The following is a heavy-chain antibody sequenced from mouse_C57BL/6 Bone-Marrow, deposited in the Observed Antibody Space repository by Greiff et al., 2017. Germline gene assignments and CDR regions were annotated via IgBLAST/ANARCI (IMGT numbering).Heavy chain of an antibody. D-gene: IGHD2-4*01. CDR2: IYPRDGST. Sequence: VQLQQSGPELVKPGASVKLSCKASGYTFTSYDINWVKQRPGQGLEWIGWIYPRDGSTKYNEKFKGKATLTVDTSSSTAYMDLHSLTSEDSAVYFCARRAYDYDEAMDYWGQGTSVTVSS. J-gene: IGHJ4*01. CDR1: GYTFTSYD. CDR3: ARRAYDYDEAMDY. V-gene: IGHV1-85*01.